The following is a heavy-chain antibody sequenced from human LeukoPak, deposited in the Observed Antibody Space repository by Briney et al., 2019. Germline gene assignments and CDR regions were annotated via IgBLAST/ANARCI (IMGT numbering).Heavy chain of an antibody. V-gene: IGHV4-39*01. CDR2: IDYSGST. D-gene: IGHD1-26*01. Sequence: SETLSLTCTLSGGSLSSISYYWGWIRQARGKGLEWIGRIDYSGSTYYNPSLKSRVNISVDTSKNQCYLKLSSVTAEDTAVYYCARPTVGATTGFDYWGQGTLVTVSS. CDR3: ARPTVGATTGFDY. CDR1: GGSLSSISYY. J-gene: IGHJ4*02.